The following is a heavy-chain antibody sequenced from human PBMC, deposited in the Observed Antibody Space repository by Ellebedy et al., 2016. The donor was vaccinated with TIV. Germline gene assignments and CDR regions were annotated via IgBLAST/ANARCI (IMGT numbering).Heavy chain of an antibody. CDR2: IYSGGAA. CDR1: GFTFSSYA. CDR3: ARNRDANGWYVDL. J-gene: IGHJ5*02. D-gene: IGHD6-19*01. Sequence: GESLKISCAASGFTFSSYAMSWVRQAPGKGLEWVLTIYSGGAAYHGDSVKGRFTVSRDSSKNTVYLQMNSLRVEDTALYFCARNRDANGWYVDLWGQGTLVTVSS. V-gene: IGHV3-23*05.